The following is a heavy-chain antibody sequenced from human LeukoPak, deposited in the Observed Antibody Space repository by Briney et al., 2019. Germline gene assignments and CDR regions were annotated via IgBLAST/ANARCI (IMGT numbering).Heavy chain of an antibody. CDR2: IYYSGST. Sequence: SETLSLTCTVSGGSISSYYWSWIRQPPGKGLEWIGYIYYSGSTNYNPSLKSRVTISVDTSKNQFSLKLSSVTAADTAVYYCARVAPGGGAFDIWGQGTMVTVSS. D-gene: IGHD4-23*01. J-gene: IGHJ3*02. V-gene: IGHV4-59*01. CDR3: ARVAPGGGAFDI. CDR1: GGSISSYY.